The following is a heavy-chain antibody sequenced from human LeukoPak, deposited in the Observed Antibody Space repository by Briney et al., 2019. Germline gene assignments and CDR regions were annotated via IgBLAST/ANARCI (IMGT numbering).Heavy chain of an antibody. CDR2: INHSGST. CDR3: ARHLWRTPPFWSAKSTFDY. CDR1: GGSFSGYY. J-gene: IGHJ4*02. V-gene: IGHV4-34*01. D-gene: IGHD3-3*01. Sequence: SETLSLTCAVYGGSFSGYYWSWIRQPPGKGLEWIGEINHSGSTNYNPSLKSRVTISVDTSKNQFSLKLSSVTAADTAVYYCARHLWRTPPFWSAKSTFDYWGQGTLVTVSS.